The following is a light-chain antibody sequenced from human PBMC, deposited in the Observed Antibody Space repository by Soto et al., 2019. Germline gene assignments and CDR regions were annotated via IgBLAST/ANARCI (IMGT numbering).Light chain of an antibody. CDR1: QSVTSTY. CDR3: QQYSRSPEVT. J-gene: IGKJ4*01. Sequence: EIVLTQSPGTLSLSPGERATLSCRASQSVTSTYLAWYQQKPGQAPRLLIYGVSTRATDIPDRFSGSGSGTDFTLTISRLEPEDFAVYYCQQYSRSPEVTFGGGNKVEIK. CDR2: GVS. V-gene: IGKV3-20*01.